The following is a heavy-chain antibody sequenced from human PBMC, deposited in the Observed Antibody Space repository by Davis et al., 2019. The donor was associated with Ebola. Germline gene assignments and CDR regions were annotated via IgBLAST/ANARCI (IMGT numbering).Heavy chain of an antibody. V-gene: IGHV3-23*01. CDR1: GFTFRSYA. Sequence: PGGSLRLSCAASGFTFRSYAVHWVRQAPGKGLEWVSCISGSGGTTEYADSAKGRFTISRDNSKNTLYLQMNSLRAEDTAVYYCANGKYPWNWGQGTLVTVSS. J-gene: IGHJ4*02. CDR3: ANGKYPWN. CDR2: ISGSGGTT. D-gene: IGHD2-2*01.